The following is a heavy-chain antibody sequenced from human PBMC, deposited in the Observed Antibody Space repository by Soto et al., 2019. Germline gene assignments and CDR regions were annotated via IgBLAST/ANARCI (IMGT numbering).Heavy chain of an antibody. CDR3: ARDQGNYGDYWYFDL. Sequence: SVKVSCKASGGTFSSYAISWVRQAPGQGLEWMGGIIPIFGTANYAQKFQGRVTITADESTSTAYMELSSLRSEDTAVYYCARDQGNYGDYWYFDLWGRGTLVTVSS. J-gene: IGHJ2*01. D-gene: IGHD4-17*01. V-gene: IGHV1-69*13. CDR2: IIPIFGTA. CDR1: GGTFSSYA.